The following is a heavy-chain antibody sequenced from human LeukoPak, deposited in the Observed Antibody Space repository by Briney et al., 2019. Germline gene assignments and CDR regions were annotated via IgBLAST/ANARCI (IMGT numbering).Heavy chain of an antibody. CDR3: ARERYTAYGNSDY. CDR1: GYTFTNHP. Sequence: GASVKVSCKASGYTFTNHPMHWVRQAPGQGLEWMGWINPNSGDTNYVQKFQGRVTMTRDPSISTAYMELSGLRADDTAVYYCARERYTAYGNSDYWGQGTQVTVSS. V-gene: IGHV1-2*02. D-gene: IGHD5-12*01. J-gene: IGHJ4*02. CDR2: INPNSGDT.